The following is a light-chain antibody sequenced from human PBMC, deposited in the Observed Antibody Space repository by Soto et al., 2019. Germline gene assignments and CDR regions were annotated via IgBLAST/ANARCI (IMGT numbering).Light chain of an antibody. Sequence: DIQRTQSPSSLSASMRDKVTITCRATQGIANYLACYQQKPGKAPKLLIYGASTLQSGVPSRFSGIGSGTDFTLTISSLQAEDVATYYFLSYLSAPFTFGPGTSVDIK. CDR3: LSYLSAPFT. CDR2: GAS. CDR1: QGIANY. V-gene: IGKV1-27*01. J-gene: IGKJ3*01.